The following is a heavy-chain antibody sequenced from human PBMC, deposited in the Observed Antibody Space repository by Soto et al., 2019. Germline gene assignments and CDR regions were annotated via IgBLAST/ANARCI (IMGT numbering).Heavy chain of an antibody. CDR2: IYSGGST. CDR1: GFTVSSNY. Sequence: EVQLVETGGGLIQPGGSLRLSCAASGFTVSSNYMSWVRQAPGKGLEWVSVIYSGGSTYYADSVKGRFTIARDNSKNTLYLQMNSLRAEDTAVYYCARGLVREYYHYGMDVWGQGTTVTVSS. V-gene: IGHV3-53*02. CDR3: ARGLVREYYHYGMDV. D-gene: IGHD3-10*01. J-gene: IGHJ6*02.